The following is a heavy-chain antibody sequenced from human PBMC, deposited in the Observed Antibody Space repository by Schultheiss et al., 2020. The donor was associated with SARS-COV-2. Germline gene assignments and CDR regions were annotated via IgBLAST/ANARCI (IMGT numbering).Heavy chain of an antibody. J-gene: IGHJ4*02. CDR1: GFTFSNAW. CDR2: ISWNSGTV. D-gene: IGHD1-1*01. Sequence: GGSLRLSCAASGFTFSNAWMSWVRQAPGKGLEWVSGISWNSGTVGYADSVEGRFIISRDNSKNTLYLQMNSLRAEDTAVYYCARDLDAFDYWGQGTLVTVSS. CDR3: ARDLDAFDY. V-gene: IGHV3-9*01.